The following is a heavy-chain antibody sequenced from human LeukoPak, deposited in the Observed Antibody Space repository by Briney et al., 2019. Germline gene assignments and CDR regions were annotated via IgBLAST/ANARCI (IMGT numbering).Heavy chain of an antibody. D-gene: IGHD2-2*01. CDR3: ARGRYQLDY. V-gene: IGHV4-59*01. CDR2: AYYSGNT. CDR1: GGSYY. J-gene: IGHJ4*02. Sequence: SETLSLTCTVSGGSYYWSWIRQPPGKGLEWIGFAYYSGNTNYNPSLKSRVTISLDTSKNQFSLKLRSVTTADTAVYYCARGRYQLDYWGQGTLVTVSS.